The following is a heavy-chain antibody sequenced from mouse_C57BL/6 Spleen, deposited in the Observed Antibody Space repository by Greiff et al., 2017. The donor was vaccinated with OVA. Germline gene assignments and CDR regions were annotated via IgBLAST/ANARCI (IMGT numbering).Heavy chain of an antibody. Sequence: EVQVVESGGGLVQSGRSLRLSCATSGFTFSDFYMEWVRQAPGKGLEWIAPSRNKANDYTTEYSASVKGRFIVSRDTSQSILYLQMNALRAENTAIDYCARGSNYYAMDYWGQGTSVTVSS. J-gene: IGHJ4*01. D-gene: IGHD1-1*01. V-gene: IGHV7-1*01. CDR1: GFTFSDFY. CDR3: ARGSNYYAMDY. CDR2: SRNKANDYTT.